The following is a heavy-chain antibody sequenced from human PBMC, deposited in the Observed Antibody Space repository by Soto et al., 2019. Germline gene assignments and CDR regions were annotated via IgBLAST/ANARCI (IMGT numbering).Heavy chain of an antibody. CDR3: ARDRYYTIDY. J-gene: IGHJ4*02. V-gene: IGHV3-74*01. CDR1: GFTFSSTW. Sequence: GGSLRLSCAASGFTFSSTWMHWVRQAPGKGLVWVSLIKSDGSSTTYADSVRGRFTISRDDAKNTLYLQMNSLRAEDTAVYYCARDRYYTIDYWGQGALVTVSS. D-gene: IGHD2-2*02. CDR2: IKSDGSST.